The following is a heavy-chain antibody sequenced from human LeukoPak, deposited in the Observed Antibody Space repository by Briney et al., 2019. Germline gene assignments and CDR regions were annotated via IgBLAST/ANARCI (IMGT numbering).Heavy chain of an antibody. Sequence: GGSLRLSCAASGFTFSSYSMNWVRQAPGKGLEWVSYISSSSSTIYYADSVKGRFTISRDNAKNSLYLQMNSLRAEDTAVYYCARTEEEMATITSFDYWGQGTLVTVSS. J-gene: IGHJ4*02. D-gene: IGHD5-24*01. V-gene: IGHV3-48*04. CDR1: GFTFSSYS. CDR2: ISSSSSTI. CDR3: ARTEEEMATITSFDY.